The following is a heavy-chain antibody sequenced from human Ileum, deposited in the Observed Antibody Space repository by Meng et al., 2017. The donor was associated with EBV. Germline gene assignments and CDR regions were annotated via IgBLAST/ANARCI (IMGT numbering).Heavy chain of an antibody. J-gene: IGHJ4*02. V-gene: IGHV4-4*02. Sequence: GQCQWSRPVLLKPAGALSLIWAVSGASIGRRCWWTWVRQPPEKGLECIGEIYHSGSTNYNPSLKSRLTLSVDKSKSQFSLELISVTAADTAVYYCARGRRFGSGRYALDYWGQGTLVTVSS. D-gene: IGHD3-10*01. CDR1: GASIGRRCW. CDR2: IYHSGST. CDR3: ARGRRFGSGRYALDY.